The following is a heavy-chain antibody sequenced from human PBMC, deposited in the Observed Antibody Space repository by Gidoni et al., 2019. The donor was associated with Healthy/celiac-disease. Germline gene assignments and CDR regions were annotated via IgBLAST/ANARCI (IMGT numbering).Heavy chain of an antibody. Sequence: STYYNPSLKSRVTISVDTSKNQFSLKLSSVTAADTAVYYCARDDGGNSFFYWGQGTLVTVSS. D-gene: IGHD2-21*02. CDR3: ARDDGGNSFFY. CDR2: ST. V-gene: IGHV4-39*01. J-gene: IGHJ4*02.